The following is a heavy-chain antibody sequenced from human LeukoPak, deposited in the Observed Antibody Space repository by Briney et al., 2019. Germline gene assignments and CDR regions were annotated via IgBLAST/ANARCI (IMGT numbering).Heavy chain of an antibody. J-gene: IGHJ4*02. D-gene: IGHD2-2*01. CDR1: GGSINSGYYY. V-gene: IGHV4-39*01. CDR3: VRGTQELGSRGSFDS. CDR2: IYYSGST. Sequence: SETLSLTCAVSGGSINSGYYYWGWIRQPPGKGLEWIGSIYYSGSTYYNLSLKSRVSISVDTSKNQFSLKLSYVTAADTAVYYCVRGTQELGSRGSFDSWGQGTLVTVSS.